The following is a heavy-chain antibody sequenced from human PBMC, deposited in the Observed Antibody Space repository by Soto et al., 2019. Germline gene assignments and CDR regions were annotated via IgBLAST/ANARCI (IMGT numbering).Heavy chain of an antibody. CDR3: WFDP. V-gene: IGHV1-2*04. J-gene: IGHJ5*02. Sequence: GASVKVSCKASGYTFTGYYMHWVRQAPGQGLEWMGWINPNSGGTNYAQKLQGWVTMTRDTSTSTTSITVCVALGSTTSCPPPWFDPWGQGSLVTVSS. CDR2: INPNSGGT. D-gene: IGHD3-10*02. CDR1: GYTFTGYY.